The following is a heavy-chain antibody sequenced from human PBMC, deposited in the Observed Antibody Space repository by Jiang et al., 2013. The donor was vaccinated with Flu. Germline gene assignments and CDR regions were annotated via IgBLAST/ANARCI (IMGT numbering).Heavy chain of an antibody. V-gene: IGHV4-31*03. CDR3: ARAASSSAWYYDY. Sequence: QLVESGPGLVKPSQTLSLTCTVSGGSFNSGGYYWSWIRQHAGKGLEWIGHIYYSGGPYYNPSLKSRVTLSVDTSKNQFSLKVTSVTAADTAVYYCARAASSSAWYYDYWGQGTLVTVSS. CDR1: GGSFNSGGYY. D-gene: IGHD6-19*01. CDR2: IYYSGGP. J-gene: IGHJ4*02.